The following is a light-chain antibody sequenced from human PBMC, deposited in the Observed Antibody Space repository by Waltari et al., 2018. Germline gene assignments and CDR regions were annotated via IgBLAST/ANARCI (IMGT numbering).Light chain of an antibody. J-gene: IGLJ1*01. CDR3: QSPDSSGAYV. Sequence: SSALTQAPSVSVSPGQTARITCSGDVLPRQDAYWYQQKPGQAPVLVIYRDRERPSGIPERFSGSSSGTTVTLIISGVLAEDEADYYCQSPDSSGAYVFGPGTKLTVL. V-gene: IGLV3-25*03. CDR1: VLPRQD. CDR2: RDR.